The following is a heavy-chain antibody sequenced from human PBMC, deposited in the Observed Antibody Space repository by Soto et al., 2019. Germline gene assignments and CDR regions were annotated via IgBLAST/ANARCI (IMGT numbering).Heavy chain of an antibody. D-gene: IGHD1-20*01. CDR3: ARGPDNWSFFYDP. CDR2: LYYTGTT. J-gene: IGHJ5*02. V-gene: IGHV4-59*11. CDR1: GGSISNHF. Sequence: SETLSLTCTVSGGSISNHFWSWIRQPPGKGLEWIGYLYYTGTTTFNPSLKSRVTMSVDTSKNHFSLGLNSVTAADTAVYYCARGPDNWSFFYDPWGQGTLVTVSS.